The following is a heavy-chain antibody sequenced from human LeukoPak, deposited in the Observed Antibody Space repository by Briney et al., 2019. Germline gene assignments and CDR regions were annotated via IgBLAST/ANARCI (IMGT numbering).Heavy chain of an antibody. CDR1: GYTFTTYG. Sequence: PVASVKVSCKASGYTFTTYGINWVRQAPGQGLEWVGWINANTGNPTYAQGFTGRFVFSLDTSISTAYLQINSLKAEDTAVYYCARGSFSSRLPHDYWGQGALVTVSS. D-gene: IGHD4-11*01. CDR3: ARGSFSSRLPHDY. J-gene: IGHJ4*02. V-gene: IGHV7-4-1*02. CDR2: INANTGNP.